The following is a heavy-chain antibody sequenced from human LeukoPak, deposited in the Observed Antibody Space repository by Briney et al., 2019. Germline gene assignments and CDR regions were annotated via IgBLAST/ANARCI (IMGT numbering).Heavy chain of an antibody. Sequence: SETLSLTCTVSGGSISSNTYYWGWIRQPPGKGLEWIGRIYTSGSTNYNPSLKSRVTISVDTSKNQFSLKLSSVTAADTAVYYCASDYYDSSGYYYYFDYWGQGTLVTVSS. J-gene: IGHJ4*02. D-gene: IGHD3-22*01. CDR1: GGSISSNTYY. CDR2: IYTSGST. V-gene: IGHV4-39*07. CDR3: ASDYYDSSGYYYYFDY.